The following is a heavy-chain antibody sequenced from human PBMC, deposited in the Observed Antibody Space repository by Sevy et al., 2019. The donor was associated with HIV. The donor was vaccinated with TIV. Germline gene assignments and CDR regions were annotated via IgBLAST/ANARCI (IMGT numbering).Heavy chain of an antibody. D-gene: IGHD2-21*01. CDR3: AKDSEHSGVNYFDC. CDR2: ISGSGGST. V-gene: IGHV3-23*01. J-gene: IGHJ4*02. CDR1: GFTFSGYS. Sequence: GGSLRLSCAASGFTFSGYSMNWVRQAPGKGLEWVSGISGSGGSTHFADSVKGRFTISRDNSKNTLYLQMKSLRAEDTAVYYCAKDSEHSGVNYFDCWGQGTLVTVSS.